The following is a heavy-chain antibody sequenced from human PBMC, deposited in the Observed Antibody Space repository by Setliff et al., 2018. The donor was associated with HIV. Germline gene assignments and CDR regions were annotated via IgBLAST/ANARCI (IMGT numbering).Heavy chain of an antibody. J-gene: IGHJ4*02. CDR3: ARGSIGPDY. Sequence: LSLTCAVYGGSLSGYYWRWIRQPPGKGLEWIGDVSHTGSTNYNPSLKSRFTISRDNAKNSLYLQMNSLRAEDTAVYYCARGSIGPDYWGQGTLVTVSS. CDR1: GGSLSGYY. D-gene: IGHD6-6*01. V-gene: IGHV4-34*01. CDR2: VSHTGST.